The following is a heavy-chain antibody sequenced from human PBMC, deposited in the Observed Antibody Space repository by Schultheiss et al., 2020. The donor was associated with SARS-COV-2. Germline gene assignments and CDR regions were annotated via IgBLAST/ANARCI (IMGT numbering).Heavy chain of an antibody. Sequence: GESLKISCSASGFIFSNYPMHWVRQAPGKGLEHVSAISSYGDSTYYPDSVKGRFSISRDNSKNTLYLRMSSLRGEDTAVYYCVKEGPGRAARSFDFWGQGTLVTVSS. CDR3: VKEGPGRAARSFDF. J-gene: IGHJ4*02. V-gene: IGHV3-64D*06. CDR2: ISSYGDST. CDR1: GFIFSNYP. D-gene: IGHD6-6*01.